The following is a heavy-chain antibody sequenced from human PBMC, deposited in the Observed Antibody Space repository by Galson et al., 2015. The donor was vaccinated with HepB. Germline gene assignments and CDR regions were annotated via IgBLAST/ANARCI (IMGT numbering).Heavy chain of an antibody. J-gene: IGHJ6*02. CDR1: GYTLTDLS. V-gene: IGHV1-2*04. Sequence: SVKVSCKVSGYTLTDLSMHWVRQAPGKGLEWMGWINPNSGGTNYAQKFQGWVTMTRDTSISTAYMELSRLRSDDTAVYYCARESGTTQDGMDVWGQGTTVTVSS. CDR3: ARESGTTQDGMDV. CDR2: INPNSGGT. D-gene: IGHD1-7*01.